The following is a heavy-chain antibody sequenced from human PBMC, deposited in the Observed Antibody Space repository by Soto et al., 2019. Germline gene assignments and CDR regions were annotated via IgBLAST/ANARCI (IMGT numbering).Heavy chain of an antibody. V-gene: IGHV3-53*01. J-gene: IGHJ3*02. CDR3: ARDIAVAAYAFDI. D-gene: IGHD6-19*01. Sequence: GGSLRLSCAASGFTVSSNYMSWVRQAPGKGLEWVSVIYSGGSTYYADSVKGRFTISRDNSKNTLYLQMNSLRAEDSAVYYCARDIAVAAYAFDIWAQGTMVTVSS. CDR2: IYSGGST. CDR1: GFTVSSNY.